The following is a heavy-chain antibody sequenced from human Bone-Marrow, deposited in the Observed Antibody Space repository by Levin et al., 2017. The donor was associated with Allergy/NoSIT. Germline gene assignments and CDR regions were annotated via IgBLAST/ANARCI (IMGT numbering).Heavy chain of an antibody. J-gene: IGHJ2*01. CDR1: GGTFSSYA. CDR2: IIPIFGTA. V-gene: IGHV1-69*13. CDR3: ARPRYCSSTSCYWYFDL. D-gene: IGHD2-2*01. Sequence: PQASVKVSCKASGGTFSSYAISWVRQAPGQGLEWMGGIIPIFGTANYAQKFQGRVTITADESTSTAYMELSSLRSEDTAVYYCARPRYCSSTSCYWYFDLWGRGTLVTVSS.